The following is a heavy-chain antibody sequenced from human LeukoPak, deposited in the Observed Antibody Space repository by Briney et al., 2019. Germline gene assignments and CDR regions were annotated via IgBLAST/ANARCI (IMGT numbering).Heavy chain of an antibody. V-gene: IGHV1-2*06. CDR2: INPNSGGT. Sequence: ASVKVSCKASGYTFTGYYMHWVRQAPGQGLEGMGRINPNSGGTNYAQKFQGRVTMPRDTSISTAYMELSRLRSDDTAVYYCARDRVRYSGPIDYWGQGTLVTVSS. CDR3: ARDRVRYSGPIDY. J-gene: IGHJ4*02. CDR1: GYTFTGYY. D-gene: IGHD5-12*01.